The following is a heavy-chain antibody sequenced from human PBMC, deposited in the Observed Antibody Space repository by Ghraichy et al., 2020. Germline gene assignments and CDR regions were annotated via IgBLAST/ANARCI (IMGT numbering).Heavy chain of an antibody. CDR2: ISSSGSTI. CDR3: TRPSNEEWLSLRMDFDY. J-gene: IGHJ4*02. Sequence: GGSLRLSCAASGFTFSSYEMNWVRQAPGKGLEWVSYISSSGSTIYYADSVKGRFTISRDNAKNSLYLQMNSLRAEDTAVYYCTRPSNEEWLSLRMDFDYWGQGTLVTVSS. D-gene: IGHD3-3*01. CDR1: GFTFSSYE. V-gene: IGHV3-48*03.